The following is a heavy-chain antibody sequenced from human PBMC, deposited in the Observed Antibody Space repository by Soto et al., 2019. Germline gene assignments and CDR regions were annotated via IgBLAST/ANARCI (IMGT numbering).Heavy chain of an antibody. Sequence: QVQLVESGGGVVQPGGSLRLSCAASGFIFSSYGMHWVRQAPGKGLECVAVIWYDGSNKYHADSVKGRFTISRDNSKNTLYLQMNSLRAEDTAVYYCARVQPSYYAMDVWGQGTTVTVSS. J-gene: IGHJ6*02. V-gene: IGHV3-33*01. CDR2: IWYDGSNK. CDR1: GFIFSSYG. CDR3: ARVQPSYYAMDV.